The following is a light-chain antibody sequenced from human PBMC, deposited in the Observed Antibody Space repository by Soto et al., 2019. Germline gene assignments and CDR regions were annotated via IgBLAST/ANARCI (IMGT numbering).Light chain of an antibody. J-gene: IGKJ1*01. CDR3: QQYDDWPET. V-gene: IGKV3-15*01. CDR1: QSVSSN. CDR2: DAS. Sequence: EKVMTQSPATLSVSPGERATLSCRASQSVSSNLAWYQQKPGPAPRLLIYDASTRATGIPARFSGSGSGTEFTLTISSLQSEDLAVYYCQQYDDWPETFGQGTKVEIK.